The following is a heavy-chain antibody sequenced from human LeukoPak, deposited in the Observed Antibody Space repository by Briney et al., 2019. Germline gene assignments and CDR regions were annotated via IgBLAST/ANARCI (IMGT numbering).Heavy chain of an antibody. V-gene: IGHV4-39*01. CDR3: ARQTTRGRSWFDP. D-gene: IGHD1-7*01. J-gene: IGHJ5*02. CDR2: IYYSGST. CDR1: GGSISSSSYY. Sequence: SETLSLTCTVSGGSISSSSYYWGWIRQPPGKGLEWIGSIYYSGSTYYNPSLKSRFTISVDTSKNQFSLKLSSVTAADTAVYYCARQTTRGRSWFDPWGQGTLVTVSS.